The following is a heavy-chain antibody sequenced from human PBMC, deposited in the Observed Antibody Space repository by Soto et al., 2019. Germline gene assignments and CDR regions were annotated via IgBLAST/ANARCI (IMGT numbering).Heavy chain of an antibody. V-gene: IGHV4-39*02. CDR3: ARDLKGETTFVYYYYYIDV. D-gene: IGHD3-16*01. J-gene: IGHJ6*03. Sequence: SETLSLTCTVSGGSVSSTRYYWDWIRQPPGKGLEWIGNIYYTGSTYYSPSLKSRVTISLDTSKNQFSLKLSSVTAADTAVYFCARDLKGETTFVYYYYYIDVWGEGTTVTVSS. CDR1: GGSVSSTRYY. CDR2: IYYTGST.